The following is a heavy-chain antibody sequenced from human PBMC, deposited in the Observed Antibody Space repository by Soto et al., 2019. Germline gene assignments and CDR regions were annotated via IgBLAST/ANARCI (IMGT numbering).Heavy chain of an antibody. V-gene: IGHV4-34*01. CDR1: GGSLSGYY. D-gene: IGHD1-1*01. J-gene: IGHJ5*02. CDR2: INHSGST. CDR3: ATGLQLELRTYNWFDP. Sequence: QVQLQQWGAGLLKPSETLSLTCAVYGGSLSGYYWSWIRQPPGKGLEWIGEINHSGSTNYSPSRKSRVTISVDTSKNQLSLKLSSVTAADTAVYYCATGLQLELRTYNWFDPWGQGTLVTVSS.